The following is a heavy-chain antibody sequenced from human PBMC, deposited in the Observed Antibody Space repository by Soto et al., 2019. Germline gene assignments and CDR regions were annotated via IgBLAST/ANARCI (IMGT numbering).Heavy chain of an antibody. CDR1: GFTFSSYG. V-gene: IGHV3-30*18. CDR3: ANDHLETTVTTPSY. CDR2: ISYDGNNK. D-gene: IGHD4-17*01. Sequence: QVQLVESGGGVVQPGRSLRLSCAASGFTFSSYGMHWVRQAPGKGLEWVAVISYDGNNKYYADSVKGRFTISRDNFKNTLYLQMDSLRAEDTAMYYCANDHLETTVTTPSYWGQGTLVTVSP. J-gene: IGHJ4*02.